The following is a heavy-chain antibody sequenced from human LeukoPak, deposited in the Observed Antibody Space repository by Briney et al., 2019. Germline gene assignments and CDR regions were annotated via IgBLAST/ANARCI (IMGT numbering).Heavy chain of an antibody. Sequence: SETLSLTCAVYGGSFSGYYWSWIRQPPGKGLEWIGEINHSGSTNYNPSLKSRVTILVDTSKNQFSLKLSSVTAADTAVYYCARGRDYYDYVWGSYRSQFDYWGQGTLVTVSS. D-gene: IGHD3-16*02. CDR2: INHSGST. J-gene: IGHJ4*02. V-gene: IGHV4-34*01. CDR3: ARGRDYYDYVWGSYRSQFDY. CDR1: GGSFSGYY.